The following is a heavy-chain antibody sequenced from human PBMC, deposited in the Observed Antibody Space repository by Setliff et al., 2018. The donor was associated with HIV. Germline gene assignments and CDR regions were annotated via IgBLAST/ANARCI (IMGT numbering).Heavy chain of an antibody. CDR2: IYYSGST. V-gene: IGHV4-31*03. D-gene: IGHD3-22*01. CDR3: ARTYDSGGYSFGF. CDR1: GGSISSGGYY. J-gene: IGHJ4*02. Sequence: SETLSLTCTVSGGSISSGGYYWNWIRQHPGKGLEWIGYIYYSGSTYYNPSLKSRLTIFVDTSKNQFSLKVTSVTAADTAVYYCARTYDSGGYSFGFWGQGILVTVSS.